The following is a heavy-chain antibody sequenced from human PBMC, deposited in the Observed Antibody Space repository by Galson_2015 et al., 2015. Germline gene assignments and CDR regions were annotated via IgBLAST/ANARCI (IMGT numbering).Heavy chain of an antibody. Sequence: SVKVSCKASEYTFTNYAMHWVRQAPGPGLEWLGWIPPPPGNPPSAQGFPGRFVFSLDTSVSPASLQISRLKAEDTAVYYCARRKGYSYDFDYWGQGTLVTVSS. CDR3: ARRKGYSYDFDY. CDR1: EYTFTNYA. D-gene: IGHD5-18*01. V-gene: IGHV7-4-1*02. CDR2: IPPPPGNP. J-gene: IGHJ4*02.